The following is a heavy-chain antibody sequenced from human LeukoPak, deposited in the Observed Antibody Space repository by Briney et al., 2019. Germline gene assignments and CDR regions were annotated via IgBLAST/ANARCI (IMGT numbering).Heavy chain of an antibody. CDR1: GFTFSSYA. D-gene: IGHD3-16*01. V-gene: IGHV3-30-3*01. CDR2: ISYDGSNK. CDR3: ASSIYDYVWGAHYYYYGMDV. J-gene: IGHJ6*02. Sequence: GGSLRLSCAASGFTFSSYAMHWVRQAPGKGLEWVAVISYDGSNKYYADSVKGRFTISRDNSKNMLYLQMNSLRAEDTAVYYCASSIYDYVWGAHYYYYGMDVWGQGTTVTVSS.